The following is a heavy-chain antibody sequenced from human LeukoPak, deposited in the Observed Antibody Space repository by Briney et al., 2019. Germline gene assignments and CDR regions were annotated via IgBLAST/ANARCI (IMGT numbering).Heavy chain of an antibody. D-gene: IGHD3-22*01. Sequence: GGSLRLSCAASGFTFSSYAMSWVRQAPEKGLEWVSTISGSGGSTYYADSVKGRFTISRDNSKNTLYLQMSSLRAEDTAVYYCARDDPYDSSGYCFDYWGQGTLVTVSS. V-gene: IGHV3-23*01. CDR1: GFTFSSYA. CDR3: ARDDPYDSSGYCFDY. J-gene: IGHJ4*02. CDR2: ISGSGGST.